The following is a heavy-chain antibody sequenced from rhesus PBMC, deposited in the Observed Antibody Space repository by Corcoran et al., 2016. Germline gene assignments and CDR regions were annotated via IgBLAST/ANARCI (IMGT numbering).Heavy chain of an antibody. CDR3: ARRGVAAAGLGYFDY. J-gene: IGHJ4*01. D-gene: IGHD6S26*01. Sequence: QVQLQESGPAVVKTSETLSLNCAVSGASNSSSNWLSWIRQPPGKGREWIGGIYGSVGTTEYNPSLQSRVTISKDTSKNQFSLKLSSVTAADTAVYYCARRGVAAAGLGYFDYWGQGILVTVSS. CDR1: GASNSSSNW. V-gene: IGHV4-93*01. CDR2: IYGSVGTT.